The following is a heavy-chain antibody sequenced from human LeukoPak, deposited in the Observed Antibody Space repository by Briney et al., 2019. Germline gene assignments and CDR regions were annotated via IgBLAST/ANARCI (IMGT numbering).Heavy chain of an antibody. J-gene: IGHJ1*01. CDR1: GFTFSSYA. V-gene: IGHV3-23*01. CDR3: AKSGSSWYGGETEYFQH. D-gene: IGHD6-13*01. CDR2: ISGSGGST. Sequence: GGSLRLSCAASGFTFSSYAMSWVRQAPGKGLEWVSAISGSGGSTYYADSVKGRFTISRDNSKNTLYLQMNSLRAEDTAVYYCAKSGSSWYGGETEYFQHWGQGTLVTVSS.